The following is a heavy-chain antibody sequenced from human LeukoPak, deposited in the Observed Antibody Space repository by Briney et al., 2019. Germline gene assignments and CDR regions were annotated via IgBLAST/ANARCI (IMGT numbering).Heavy chain of an antibody. Sequence: SETLSLTCTVSGGSISSSSYYWGWIRQPPGKGLEWIGSIYYSGSTYYNPSLKIRVTISVDTSKNQFSLKLSSVTAADTAVYYCARRIVATIGRFDPWGQGTLVTVSS. CDR3: ARRIVATIGRFDP. CDR1: GGSISSSSYY. D-gene: IGHD5-12*01. CDR2: IYYSGST. V-gene: IGHV4-39*01. J-gene: IGHJ5*02.